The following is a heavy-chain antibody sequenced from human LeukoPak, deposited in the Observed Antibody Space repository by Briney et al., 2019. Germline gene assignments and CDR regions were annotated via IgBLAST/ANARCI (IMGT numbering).Heavy chain of an antibody. V-gene: IGHV4-59*12. J-gene: IGHJ4*02. Sequence: PSETLSLTCTVSGGSISNYYWGWIRQPPGKGLESIGFISHRGYTSYNPSLKSRVTISAETSKNHFSLELNSVTAADTAVYYCTRDSGSWTVDYWGQGTLVTVSS. CDR3: TRDSGSWTVDY. CDR2: ISHRGYT. D-gene: IGHD1-26*01. CDR1: GGSISNYY.